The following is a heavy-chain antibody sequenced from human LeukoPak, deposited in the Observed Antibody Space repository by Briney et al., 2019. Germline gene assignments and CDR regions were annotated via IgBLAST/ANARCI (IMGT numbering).Heavy chain of an antibody. J-gene: IGHJ5*02. CDR3: AREAPGIAAAGNWFDP. CDR1: GGSISSYY. V-gene: IGHV4-59*01. Sequence: SETLSLTCPVSGGSISSYYWSWIRQPPGKGLEWIGYIYYSGSTNYNPSLKSRVTISVDTSKNQFSLKLSSVTAADTAVYYCAREAPGIAAAGNWFDPWGQGTLVTVSS. D-gene: IGHD6-13*01. CDR2: IYYSGST.